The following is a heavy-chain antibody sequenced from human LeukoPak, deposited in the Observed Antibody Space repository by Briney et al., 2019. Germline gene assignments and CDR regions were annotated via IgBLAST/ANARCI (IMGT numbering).Heavy chain of an antibody. D-gene: IGHD5-18*01. Sequence: PGGSLRLSCAASGFTFSDYYMSWIRQAPGKGLEWVSYISSSSSYTNYVDSVKGRFTISRDNAGNSLYLQMDSLRADDTAVYYCARDYGYSFDYWGQGTLVTVSS. CDR2: ISSSSSYT. CDR1: GFTFSDYY. J-gene: IGHJ4*02. V-gene: IGHV3-11*06. CDR3: ARDYGYSFDY.